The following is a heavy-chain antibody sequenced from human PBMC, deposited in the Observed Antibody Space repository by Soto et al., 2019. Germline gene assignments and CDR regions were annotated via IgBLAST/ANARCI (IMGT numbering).Heavy chain of an antibody. CDR1: EYTFSDYS. Sequence: QVQLVQSGAEVKKPGASVKLSCKASEYTFSDYSLHWVRQAPGQGLEWMGIINPSVGTTTYAQRFQDRVIMTRDTSTSTVYMELSGLRSEDTAVYYCARDLFSSSWYVRAFDVWGQGTMVTVSS. CDR3: ARDLFSSSWYVRAFDV. J-gene: IGHJ3*01. D-gene: IGHD6-13*01. V-gene: IGHV1-46*03. CDR2: INPSVGTT.